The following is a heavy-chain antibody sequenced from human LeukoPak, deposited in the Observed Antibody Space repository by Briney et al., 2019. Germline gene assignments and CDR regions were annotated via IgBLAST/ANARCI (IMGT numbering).Heavy chain of an antibody. D-gene: IGHD3-16*01. CDR2: IIPILGIA. CDR1: GGTFSSYA. CDR3: ASLGGSGY. J-gene: IGHJ4*02. Sequence: SVKVSSKASGGTFSSYAISWVRQAPGQGLEWMGRIIPILGIANYAQKFQGRVTITADKSTSTAYMELSSLRSEDTAVYYCASLGGSGYWGQGTLVTVSS. V-gene: IGHV1-69*04.